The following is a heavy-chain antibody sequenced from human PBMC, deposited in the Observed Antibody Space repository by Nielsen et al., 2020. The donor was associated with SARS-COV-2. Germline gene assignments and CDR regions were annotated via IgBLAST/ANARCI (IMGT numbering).Heavy chain of an antibody. CDR2: IGAGGDNI. CDR1: GFPFSRHA. Sequence: GVLKISCAASGFPFSRHAMNWVRQAPGKGLEWDSIIGAGGDNIYYADSVKGRFTISRDNSKNTLYLQINSLRADDTAVYYCATQADGYKSPYDYWGQGTLVTVSS. J-gene: IGHJ4*02. V-gene: IGHV3-23*01. CDR3: ATQADGYKSPYDY. D-gene: IGHD3-10*01.